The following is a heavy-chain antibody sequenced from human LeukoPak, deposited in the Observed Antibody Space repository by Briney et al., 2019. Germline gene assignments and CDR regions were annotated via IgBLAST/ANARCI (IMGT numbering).Heavy chain of an antibody. J-gene: IGHJ4*02. D-gene: IGHD6-19*01. V-gene: IGHV3-7*01. Sequence: GGSLRLSCAASGFTFSSYWMSWVRQAPGKGLEWVANIKQDGSGKYYVDSVKGRFTISRDNAKNSLYLQMNSLRAEDTAVYYCARDRMGAKYSSGWYYFDYWGQGTLVTVSS. CDR3: ARDRMGAKYSSGWYYFDY. CDR2: IKQDGSGK. CDR1: GFTFSSYW.